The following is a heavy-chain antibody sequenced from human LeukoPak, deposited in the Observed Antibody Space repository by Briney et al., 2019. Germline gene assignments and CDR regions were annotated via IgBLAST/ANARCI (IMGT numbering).Heavy chain of an antibody. J-gene: IGHJ4*02. Sequence: GASVKVSSKASGYTFTSYDINWVRQATGQGLEWMGWMNPNSGNTGYAQKFQGRVTMTRNTSISTAYMELSSLRSEDTAVYYCARGGAYCGGDCYPYSDYWGQGTLVTVSS. CDR2: MNPNSGNT. CDR3: ARGGAYCGGDCYPYSDY. CDR1: GYTFTSYD. D-gene: IGHD2-21*02. V-gene: IGHV1-8*01.